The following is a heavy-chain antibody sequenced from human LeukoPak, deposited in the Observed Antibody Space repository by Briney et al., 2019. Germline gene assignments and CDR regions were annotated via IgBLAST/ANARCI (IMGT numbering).Heavy chain of an antibody. V-gene: IGHV3-48*02. CDR2: NTYNSGTI. Sequence: PGASLILCCVASGFTFRSYSMQCVRQAPPKELAWVSYNTYNSGTIFYGASVKGRVTISRDNAKDSLYLQMSSLRDEDTAVYYCARDSGYSYADDYWGQGTLVTVSS. J-gene: IGHJ4*02. CDR1: GFTFRSYS. CDR3: ARDSGYSYADDY. D-gene: IGHD5-18*01.